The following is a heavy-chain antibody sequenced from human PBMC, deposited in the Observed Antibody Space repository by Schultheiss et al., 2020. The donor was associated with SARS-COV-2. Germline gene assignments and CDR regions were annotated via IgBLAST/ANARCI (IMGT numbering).Heavy chain of an antibody. D-gene: IGHD3-3*01. J-gene: IGHJ4*02. CDR3: ARVEGDYDFWSGYLDY. CDR1: GGSISSYY. CDR2: IYYSGST. V-gene: IGHV4-59*12. Sequence: SETLSLTCTVSGGSISSYYWSWIRQPPGKGLEWIGYIYYSGSTNYNPSLKSRVTMSVDTSKNQFSLKLSSVTAADTAVYYCARVEGDYDFWSGYLDYWGQGTLVTVSS.